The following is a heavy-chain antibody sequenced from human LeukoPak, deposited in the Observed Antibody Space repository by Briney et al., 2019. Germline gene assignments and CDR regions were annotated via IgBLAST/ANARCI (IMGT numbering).Heavy chain of an antibody. CDR2: ISYDGSNK. CDR1: GFTFSSYG. Sequence: GGSLRLSCAASGFTFSSYGMHWVRQAPGKGLEWVAVISYDGSNKYYADSVKGRFTISRDNSKNTLYLQMNSLRAEDTAVYYCVRAPREWLLGYYFDYWGQGTLVTVSS. CDR3: VRAPREWLLGYYFDY. D-gene: IGHD3-3*01. V-gene: IGHV3-30*03. J-gene: IGHJ4*02.